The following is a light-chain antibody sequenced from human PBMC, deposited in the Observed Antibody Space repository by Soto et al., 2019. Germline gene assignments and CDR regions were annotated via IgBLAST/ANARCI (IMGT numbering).Light chain of an antibody. Sequence: EIVMTQSPATLSVSPGQRATLSCRASESVSSHLAWYQQKPGQAPRLLIYDSSTRATGIPARFSGSESGTEFTLTISSLQSEDSAFYYCQQYSSSRPWYTFGQGTKLEIK. CDR1: ESVSSH. J-gene: IGKJ2*01. CDR3: QQYSSSRPWYT. V-gene: IGKV3-15*01. CDR2: DSS.